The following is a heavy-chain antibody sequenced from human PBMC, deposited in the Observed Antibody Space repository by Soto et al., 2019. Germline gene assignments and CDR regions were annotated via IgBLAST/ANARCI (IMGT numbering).Heavy chain of an antibody. V-gene: IGHV1-2*02. CDR3: AASLYSSGPYDY. Sequence: ASVKVSCKASGYTFTGYYMHWVRQAPGQGLEWMGWINPNSGGTNYAQKFQERVTITRDMSTSTAYMELSSLRSEDTAVYYCAASLYSSGPYDYWGQGTLVTVSS. CDR1: GYTFTGYY. J-gene: IGHJ4*02. CDR2: INPNSGGT. D-gene: IGHD6-19*01.